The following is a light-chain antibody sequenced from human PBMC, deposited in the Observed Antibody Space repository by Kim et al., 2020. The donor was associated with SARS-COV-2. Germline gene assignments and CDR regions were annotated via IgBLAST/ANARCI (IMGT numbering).Light chain of an antibody. Sequence: PTATRTCAGNSNNVGDQGAAWLQQHQGQPPKLLSYRNNNRPSGISERFSASRSGNTASLTITGLQPEDEADYYCSAWDSSLSAQVFGGGTQLTVL. J-gene: IGLJ3*02. CDR2: RNN. CDR3: SAWDSSLSAQV. CDR1: SNNVGDQG. V-gene: IGLV10-54*01.